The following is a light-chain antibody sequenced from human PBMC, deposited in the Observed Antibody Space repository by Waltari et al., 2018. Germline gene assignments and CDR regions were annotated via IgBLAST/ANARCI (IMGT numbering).Light chain of an antibody. Sequence: QSVLTQPPSVSGAPGQRVTISCTGTSSNIRAGFDFHWYQQHSGTAPKLLIEGSTYRPSGVPDRFSGYKSGTSASLAITGLQAEDDAYYYCQSYDSDLRGVFGGGTKLTVL. CDR1: SSNIRAGFD. J-gene: IGLJ2*01. V-gene: IGLV1-40*01. CDR2: GST. CDR3: QSYDSDLRGV.